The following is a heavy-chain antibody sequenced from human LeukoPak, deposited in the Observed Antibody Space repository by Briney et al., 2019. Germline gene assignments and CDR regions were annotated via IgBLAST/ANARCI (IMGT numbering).Heavy chain of an antibody. CDR2: MYTSGST. CDR3: AREVSSSWSGYYFYYMDV. Sequence: SESLSLTCTVSGGSISTYYWSWIRQPAGKGLEWIGRMYTSGSTNYNPSLKSRVTMSVDTSKNQFSLRLSSVTAADTAVYYCAREVSSSWSGYYFYYMDVWGKGTTVTVSS. CDR1: GGSISTYY. D-gene: IGHD6-13*01. J-gene: IGHJ6*03. V-gene: IGHV4-4*07.